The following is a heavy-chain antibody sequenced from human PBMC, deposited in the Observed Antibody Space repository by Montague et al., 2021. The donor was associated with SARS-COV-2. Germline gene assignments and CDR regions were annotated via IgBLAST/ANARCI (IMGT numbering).Heavy chain of an antibody. CDR3: KGPHYDILTGPSTDV. CDR2: INHSGST. V-gene: IGHV4-34*01. Sequence: SETLSLTCAVYGGSFSGYYWSWIRQPPGKGLGWIGEINHSGSTXXXPSXXXRVTISVDTSKNQFSLKLSSVTAADTAVYYCKGPHYDILTGPSTDVWGQGTTVTVS. CDR1: GGSFSGYY. J-gene: IGHJ6*02. D-gene: IGHD3-9*01.